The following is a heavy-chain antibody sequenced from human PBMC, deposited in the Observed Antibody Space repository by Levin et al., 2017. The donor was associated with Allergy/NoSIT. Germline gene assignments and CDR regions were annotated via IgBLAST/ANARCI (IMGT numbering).Heavy chain of an antibody. CDR1: GGSISTYY. V-gene: IGHV4-59*01. D-gene: IGHD3-16*01. CDR2: IYYSGST. CDR3: ARQGGTFDI. Sequence: SETLSLTCTVSGGSISTYYWSWIRQPPGKGLEWIGYIYYSGSTNYNPSLKSRVTISVDTSENQFSLKLSSVTAADTAVYYCARQGGTFDIWGQGTMVTVSS. J-gene: IGHJ3*02.